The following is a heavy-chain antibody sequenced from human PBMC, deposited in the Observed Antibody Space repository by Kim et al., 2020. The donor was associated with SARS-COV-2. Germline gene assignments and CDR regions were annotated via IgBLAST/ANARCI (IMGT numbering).Heavy chain of an antibody. CDR2: IYYSGST. V-gene: IGHV4-59*01. CDR3: ARGGYYDILTGYYNYGMDV. Sequence: SETLSLTCTVSGGSISSYYWSWIRQPPGKGLEWIGYIYYSGSTNYNPSLKSRVTISVDTSKNQFSLKLSSVTAADTAVYYCARGGYYDILTGYYNYGMDVWGQGTTVTVSS. J-gene: IGHJ6*02. CDR1: GGSISSYY. D-gene: IGHD3-9*01.